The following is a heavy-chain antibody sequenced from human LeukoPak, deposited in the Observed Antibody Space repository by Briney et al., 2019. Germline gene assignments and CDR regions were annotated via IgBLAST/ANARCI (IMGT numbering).Heavy chain of an antibody. Sequence: SETLSLTCTVSGGSISSDYWSWIRQPPGKGLEWIGHIYYSGSTNYNPSLKSRVTISVDTSKNQFSLKLSSVTAADTAVYYCARRSAGLDYWGQGTLVTVSS. CDR3: ARRSAGLDY. CDR1: GGSISSDY. V-gene: IGHV4-59*08. CDR2: IYYSGST. J-gene: IGHJ4*02.